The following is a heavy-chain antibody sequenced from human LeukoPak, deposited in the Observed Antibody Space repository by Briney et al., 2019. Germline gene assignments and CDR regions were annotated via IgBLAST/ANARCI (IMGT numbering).Heavy chain of an antibody. CDR2: ISAYNGDT. CDR1: VYIFTNYL. Sequence: ASVKVSCKASVYIFTNYLISWVRPAPGQGLEWMGWISAYNGDTNYAQKLQGRVTMTTDTSTSTAYMELRSLRSDDTAVYYCAVRNRISWSPFYFCGEGTLVTVSS. CDR3: AVRNRISWSPFYF. V-gene: IGHV1-18*01. D-gene: IGHD6-13*01. J-gene: IGHJ4*02.